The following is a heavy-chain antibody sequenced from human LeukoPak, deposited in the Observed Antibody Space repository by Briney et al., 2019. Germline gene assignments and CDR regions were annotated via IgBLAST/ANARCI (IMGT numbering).Heavy chain of an antibody. Sequence: SETLSLTCTVSGGSISSGDYYWSWSRQPPGKGLGWIGYIYYSGSTYYNPSLKSRVTISVDTSKNQFSLKLSSVTAADTAVYYCARSASSGYVGFDYWGQGTLVTVSS. CDR3: ARSASSGYVGFDY. V-gene: IGHV4-30-4*01. D-gene: IGHD3-22*01. CDR1: GGSISSGDYY. CDR2: IYYSGST. J-gene: IGHJ4*02.